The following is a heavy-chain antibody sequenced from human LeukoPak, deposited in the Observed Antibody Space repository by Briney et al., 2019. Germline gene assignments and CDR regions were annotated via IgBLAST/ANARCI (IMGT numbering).Heavy chain of an antibody. CDR2: ISAYNGNT. V-gene: IGHV1-18*01. CDR3: ARGGDSSGYPRGGYFDY. D-gene: IGHD3-22*01. J-gene: IGHJ4*02. Sequence: ASVKVSCKASGYTFTSYGISWVRQAPGQGLEWMGWISAYNGNTNYAQKLQGRVTMTRDMSTSTVYMELSSLRSEDTAVYYCARGGDSSGYPRGGYFDYWGQGTLVTVSS. CDR1: GYTFTSYG.